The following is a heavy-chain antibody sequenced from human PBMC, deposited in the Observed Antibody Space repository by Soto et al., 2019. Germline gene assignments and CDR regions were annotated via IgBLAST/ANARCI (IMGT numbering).Heavy chain of an antibody. J-gene: IGHJ5*02. CDR1: GGTFSSYA. V-gene: IGHV1-69*01. CDR3: ARDRIAVAGKISWFAP. D-gene: IGHD6-19*01. CDR2: IIPIFGTA. Sequence: QVQLVQSGAEVKKPGSSVKVSCKASGGTFSSYAISWVRQAPGQGLEWMGGIIPIFGTANYAQKFQCRVTITADESTSTAYMELSSLRSEDTAVYYCARDRIAVAGKISWFAPWGQGPLVTVSS.